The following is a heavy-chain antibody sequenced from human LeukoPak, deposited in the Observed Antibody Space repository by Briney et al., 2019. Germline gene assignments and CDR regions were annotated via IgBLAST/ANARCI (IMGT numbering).Heavy chain of an antibody. Sequence: GGSLRLSCAASGFTFSSYSMNWVRQAPGKGLEWVSSISSSSSYIYYADTVKGRFTISRDNAKNSLYLQMNSLRAEDTAVYYCAREVWVAVAGHWFDPWGQGTLVTVSS. D-gene: IGHD6-19*01. CDR3: AREVWVAVAGHWFDP. V-gene: IGHV3-21*01. CDR2: ISSSSSYI. J-gene: IGHJ5*02. CDR1: GFTFSSYS.